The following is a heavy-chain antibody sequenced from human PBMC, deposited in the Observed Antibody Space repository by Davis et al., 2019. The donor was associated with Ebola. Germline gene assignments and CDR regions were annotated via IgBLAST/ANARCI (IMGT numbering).Heavy chain of an antibody. J-gene: IGHJ4*02. D-gene: IGHD3-3*01. CDR2: ISYDGSNK. CDR1: GFTFSSYE. V-gene: IGHV3-30-3*01. Sequence: GESLKISCAASGFTFSSYEMNWVRQAPGKGLEWVAVISYDGSNKYYADSVKGRFTISRDNSKNTLYLQMNSLRSDDTAVYYCARVGYDFWSGSEYFDYWGQGTLVTVSS. CDR3: ARVGYDFWSGSEYFDY.